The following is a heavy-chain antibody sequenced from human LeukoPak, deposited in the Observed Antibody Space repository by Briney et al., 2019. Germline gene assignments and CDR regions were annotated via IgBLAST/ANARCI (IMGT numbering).Heavy chain of an antibody. Sequence: GESLKISCKGSGYSLTNYWIGWVRQMPGKGLEWMGIMYPGDSDTRYSPSFQDQVTISADKSVSTTYLQWSSLKASDTAMYYCAASTYGSGSYVGFDSWGQGTLVSVSS. CDR3: AASTYGSGSYVGFDS. V-gene: IGHV5-51*01. D-gene: IGHD3-10*01. CDR1: GYSLTNYW. J-gene: IGHJ4*02. CDR2: MYPGDSDT.